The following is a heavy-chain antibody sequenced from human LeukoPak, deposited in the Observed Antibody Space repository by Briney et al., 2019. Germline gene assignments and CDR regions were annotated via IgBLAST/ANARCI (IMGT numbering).Heavy chain of an antibody. J-gene: IGHJ4*02. Sequence: GSLRLSCAASGFTFSNYWMHWIRQPPGKGLEWIGSIYYSGNTYYNASLKSQVSISIDTSKNQFSLKLTSVTAADTAVYYCARQTGSGLFILPGGQGTLVTVSS. D-gene: IGHD3/OR15-3a*01. CDR3: ARQTGSGLFILP. V-gene: IGHV4-39*01. CDR1: GFTFSNYW. CDR2: IYYSGNT.